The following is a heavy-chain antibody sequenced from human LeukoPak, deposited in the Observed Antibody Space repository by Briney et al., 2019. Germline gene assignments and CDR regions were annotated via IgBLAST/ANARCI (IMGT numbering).Heavy chain of an antibody. V-gene: IGHV2-5*01. Sequence: SGPTLLHPPQTLTLTCTFSGFSLGTRGVGVGWIRQPPGKALKWLALIYWNDDKRYNPSLKSRLTITNDTSKNQVVLTMTNMDPVDTATYYCALTRLTTFDAFDIWGQGTMVTVSS. CDR3: ALTRLTTFDAFDI. CDR1: GFSLGTRGVG. CDR2: IYWNDDK. J-gene: IGHJ3*02. D-gene: IGHD3-16*01.